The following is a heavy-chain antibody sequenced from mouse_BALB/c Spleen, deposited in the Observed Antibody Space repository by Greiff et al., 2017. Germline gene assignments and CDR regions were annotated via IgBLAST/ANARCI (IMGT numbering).Heavy chain of an antibody. CDR1: GYTFTDYA. CDR3: ARRDGNGYAMDY. CDR2: ISTYYGNT. D-gene: IGHD2-1*01. Sequence: VQLQQSGPELVRPGVSVKISCKGSGYTFTDYAMHWVKQSHAKSLEWIGVISTYYGNTNYNQKFKGKATMTVDKSSSTAYMELARLTSEDSAIYYCARRDGNGYAMDYWGQGTSVTVSS. J-gene: IGHJ4*01. V-gene: IGHV1-67*01.